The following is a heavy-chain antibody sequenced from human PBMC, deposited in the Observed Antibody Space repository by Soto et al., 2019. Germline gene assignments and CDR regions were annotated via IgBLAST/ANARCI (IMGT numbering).Heavy chain of an antibody. V-gene: IGHV4-34*01. D-gene: IGHD2-2*01. Sequence: SETLSLTCAVYGGSFSGYYWSWIRQPPGKGLEWIGEINHSGSTNYNPSLKSRVTISVDTSKNQSSLKLRSVTAADTAVYYCAREVLDPWGQGTLVTVSS. CDR2: INHSGST. CDR1: GGSFSGYY. J-gene: IGHJ5*02. CDR3: AREVLDP.